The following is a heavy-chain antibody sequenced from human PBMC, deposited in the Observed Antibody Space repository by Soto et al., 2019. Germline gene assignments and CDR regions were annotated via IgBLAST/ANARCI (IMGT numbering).Heavy chain of an antibody. D-gene: IGHD2-8*01. Sequence: HEHLVQSGAEVRKPGASLKVSCRASGYTFTDHYIHWVRQAPGQGLEWMGWINPNTGDTNYAQKCQGKVPLARDTSINTASVHLTRPTSADTADDYCARGDYGTGGCTLPYVDYWGQGTQVLVS. CDR1: GYTFTDHY. V-gene: IGHV1-2*02. CDR2: INPNTGDT. CDR3: ARGDYGTGGCTLPYVDY. J-gene: IGHJ4*01.